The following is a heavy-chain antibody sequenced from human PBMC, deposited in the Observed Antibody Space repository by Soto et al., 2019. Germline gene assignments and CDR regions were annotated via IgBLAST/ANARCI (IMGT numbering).Heavy chain of an antibody. J-gene: IGHJ4*02. CDR1: GDSVRSGSFY. CDR2: IYYTGRT. D-gene: IGHD2-2*01. V-gene: IGHV4-61*03. CDR3: ARDSTAFVIDY. Sequence: PSETLSLTCTVSGDSVRSGSFYWSWIRQPPGKGLEWIGYIYYTGRTSYNPSLKSRVTISIDPSKNHFALNLTSVTAADTAIYYFARDSTAFVIDYWGQGVLVTVSS.